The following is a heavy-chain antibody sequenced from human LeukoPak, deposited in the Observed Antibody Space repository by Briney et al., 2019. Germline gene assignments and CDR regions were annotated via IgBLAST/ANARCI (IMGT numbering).Heavy chain of an antibody. V-gene: IGHV1-18*01. CDR3: ARYNYYGSGSYSRRNYFDY. Sequence: ASVKVSCKASGYTFPSYGISWVRQAPGQGIEWMGWISAYNGNTNYAQKLQGRVTMTTDTSTGIAYIELRSLRSDGTAVYYCARYNYYGSGSYSRRNYFDYWGQGTLVTVSS. J-gene: IGHJ4*02. D-gene: IGHD3-10*01. CDR1: GYTFPSYG. CDR2: ISAYNGNT.